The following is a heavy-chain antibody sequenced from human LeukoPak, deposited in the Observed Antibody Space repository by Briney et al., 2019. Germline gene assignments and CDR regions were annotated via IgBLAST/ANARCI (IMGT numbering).Heavy chain of an antibody. Sequence: SVKVSCKASGCTFTGYYMHWVRQAPGQGLEWMGGIIPIFGTANYAQKFQGRVTITADKSTSTAYMELSSLRSEDTAVYYCARARGSWYPWDYWGQGTLVTVSS. J-gene: IGHJ4*02. CDR2: IIPIFGTA. V-gene: IGHV1-69*06. D-gene: IGHD6-13*01. CDR3: ARARGSWYPWDY. CDR1: GCTFTGYY.